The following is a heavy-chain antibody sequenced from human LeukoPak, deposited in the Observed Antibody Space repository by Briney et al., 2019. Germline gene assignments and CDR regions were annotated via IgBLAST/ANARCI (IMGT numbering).Heavy chain of an antibody. J-gene: IGHJ5*01. CDR1: GFTFNSYW. CDR3: ARYHYGDRCFDC. V-gene: IGHV3-7*05. D-gene: IGHD3-10*01. Sequence: PGGSLKLSCVDSGFTFNSYWMSWVRQAPGKGLEWVANIKGDGSVKNYMDSVKGRFTISRDNAKNSLYLQMDSLRADDTAMYYCARYHYGDRCFDCWGQGTLVTVSS. CDR2: IKGDGSVK.